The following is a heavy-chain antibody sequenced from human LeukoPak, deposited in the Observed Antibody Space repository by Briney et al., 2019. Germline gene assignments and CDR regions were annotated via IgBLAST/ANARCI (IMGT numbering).Heavy chain of an antibody. J-gene: IGHJ4*02. CDR3: ARDRNYYDSSGPFDY. CDR2: IKQDGSEK. D-gene: IGHD3-22*01. Sequence: GGSPRLSCAASGFTFSSYWMSWVRQAPGKGLEWVANIKQDGSEKYYVDSVKGRFTISRDNAKNSLYLQMNSLRAEDTAVYYCARDRNYYDSSGPFDYWGQGTLVTVSS. V-gene: IGHV3-7*01. CDR1: GFTFSSYW.